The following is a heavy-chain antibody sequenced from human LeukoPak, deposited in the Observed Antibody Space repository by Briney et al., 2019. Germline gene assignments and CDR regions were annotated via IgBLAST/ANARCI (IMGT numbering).Heavy chain of an antibody. J-gene: IGHJ6*03. V-gene: IGHV3-30*04. CDR2: ISFDGTNK. Sequence: PGRSLRLSCAASQFTFSTYPMHWVRQAPGKGLGWVVLISFDGTNKYYADSVKGRFTISRDNSKNTLYLQMNSLRPEDTAVYYCARDPYSGNYGNYYYYYMDVWGKGTTVTISS. CDR1: QFTFSTYP. D-gene: IGHD1-26*01. CDR3: ARDPYSGNYGNYYYYYMDV.